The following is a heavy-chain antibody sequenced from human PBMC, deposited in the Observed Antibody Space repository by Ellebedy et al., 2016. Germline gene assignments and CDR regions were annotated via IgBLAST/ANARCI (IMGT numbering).Heavy chain of an antibody. J-gene: IGHJ6*02. V-gene: IGHV4-59*08. CDR3: ARHGDYDSSGYYQYYYYYYGMDV. D-gene: IGHD3-22*01. CDR1: GASVGSYY. Sequence: SETLSLTCTVSGASVGSYYWSWIRQSPGKGLEWIGYAYYRGTTDYNPSLKSRVTISVDTSKNQFSLKLSSVTAADTAVYYCARHGDYDSSGYYQYYYYYYGMDVWGQGTTVTVSS. CDR2: AYYRGTT.